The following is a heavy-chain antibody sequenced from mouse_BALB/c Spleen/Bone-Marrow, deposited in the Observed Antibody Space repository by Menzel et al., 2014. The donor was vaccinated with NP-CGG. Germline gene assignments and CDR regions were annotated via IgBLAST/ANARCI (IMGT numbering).Heavy chain of an antibody. CDR1: GFTFSNYG. CDR3: ARHAYYDQTEVSFVY. V-gene: IGHV5-9-2*01. Sequence: GGSLKLSCAASGFTFSNYGTSWVHQTPEKRLEWVATISGGGSYTFYSDSVKGRFTISRDNAKNNLYLQLSSLRSEDTALYYCARHAYYDQTEVSFVYWGQGTLVTVSA. CDR2: ISGGGSYT. D-gene: IGHD2-4*01. J-gene: IGHJ3*01.